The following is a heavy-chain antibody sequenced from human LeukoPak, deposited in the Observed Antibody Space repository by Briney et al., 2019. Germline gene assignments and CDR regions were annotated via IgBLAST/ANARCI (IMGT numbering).Heavy chain of an antibody. CDR2: INPNSGGT. CDR1: AYTFTDYY. J-gene: IGHJ6*03. D-gene: IGHD3-10*01. CDR3: ARDRERGYYYYYMDV. V-gene: IGHV1-2*02. Sequence: ASVKVSCKTSAYTFTDYYMHWVRQAPGQGLEWMGWINPNSGGTNYAQKFQGRVTMTRDTSISTAYMELSRLRSDDTAVYYCARDRERGYYYYYMDVWGKGTTVTVSS.